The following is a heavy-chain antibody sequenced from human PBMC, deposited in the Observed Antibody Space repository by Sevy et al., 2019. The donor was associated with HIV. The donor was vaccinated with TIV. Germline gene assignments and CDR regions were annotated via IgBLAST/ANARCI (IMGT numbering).Heavy chain of an antibody. CDR1: GFTFRSYT. CDR2: ITGSGDKI. D-gene: IGHD3-22*01. Sequence: GGSLRLSCVVSGFTFRSYTMTWVHQAPGKGLEWVSTITGSGDKIYYADSVKGRFTISRDNSRNTLNLQMSSLRAADTAVYYCAKGPDYYASSGTPLDYWGQGTLVTVSS. CDR3: AKGPDYYASSGTPLDY. V-gene: IGHV3-23*01. J-gene: IGHJ4*02.